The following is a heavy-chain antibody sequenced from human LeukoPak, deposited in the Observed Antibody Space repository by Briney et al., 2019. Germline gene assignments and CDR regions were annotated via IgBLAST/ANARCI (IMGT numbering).Heavy chain of an antibody. Sequence: GGSLRLSCAASRFTFRSYGMHWVRQAPGKGLEWVAFIRYDGSNKYYADFVKGRFTISRDNSKNTLYLQMNSLRAEDTAVYYCAKQVGVVVTARDYWGQGTLVTVSS. D-gene: IGHD2-21*02. V-gene: IGHV3-30*02. J-gene: IGHJ4*02. CDR1: RFTFRSYG. CDR2: IRYDGSNK. CDR3: AKQVGVVVTARDY.